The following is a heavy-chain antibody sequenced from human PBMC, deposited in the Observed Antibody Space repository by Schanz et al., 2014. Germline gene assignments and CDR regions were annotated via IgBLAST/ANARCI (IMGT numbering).Heavy chain of an antibody. J-gene: IGHJ4*02. CDR2: IYSDGST. CDR1: GFTVSNNY. Sequence: EVQLVESGGGLVQPGGSLRLSCAASGFTVSNNYMSWVRQAPGKGLECVSIIYSDGSTYYVDSVKGRFTISRDNSKNTLYLQMNSLRAEDTAVYFCAKSYDTSGYSGFDYWGQGTLVTVSS. CDR3: AKSYDTSGYSGFDY. D-gene: IGHD3-22*01. V-gene: IGHV3-66*01.